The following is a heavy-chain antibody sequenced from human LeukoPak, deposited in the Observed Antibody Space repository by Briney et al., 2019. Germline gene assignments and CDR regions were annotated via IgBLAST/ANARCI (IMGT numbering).Heavy chain of an antibody. Sequence: SETLSLTCTVSGGSISSYYWGWIRQPPGKGLEWIGSIYYSGSTYYNPSLKSRVTISVDTSKNQFSLKLSSVTAADTAVYYCARVQMVNDAFDIWGQGTMVTVSS. V-gene: IGHV4-39*07. CDR2: IYYSGST. CDR1: GGSISSYY. D-gene: IGHD2-8*01. CDR3: ARVQMVNDAFDI. J-gene: IGHJ3*02.